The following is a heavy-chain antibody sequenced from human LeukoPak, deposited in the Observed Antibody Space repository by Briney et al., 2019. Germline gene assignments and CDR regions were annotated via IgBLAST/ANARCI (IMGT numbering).Heavy chain of an antibody. J-gene: IGHJ6*03. V-gene: IGHV4-61*02. D-gene: IGHD3-22*01. Sequence: PSQTLSLTCTVAGGSISSGSYYWSWIRQPAGKGLEWIGRIYTSGSTNYNPSLKSRVTISVDTSKNQFSLKLSSVTAADTAVYYCARSGSIHYYYYYMDVWGKGTTVTISS. CDR1: GGSISSGSYY. CDR2: IYTSGST. CDR3: ARSGSIHYYYYYMDV.